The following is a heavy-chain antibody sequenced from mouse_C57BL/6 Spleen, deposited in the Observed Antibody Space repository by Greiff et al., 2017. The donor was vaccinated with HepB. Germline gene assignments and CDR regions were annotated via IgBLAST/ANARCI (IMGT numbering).Heavy chain of an antibody. Sequence: VKLQESGAELVKPGASVKISCKASGYAFSSYWMNWVKQRPGKGLEWIGQIYPGDGDTNYNGKFKGKATLTADKSSSTAYMQLSSLTSEDSAVYFCARWRGSYYGIDYWGQGTTLTVSS. CDR1: GYAFSSYW. CDR3: ARWRGSYYGIDY. V-gene: IGHV1-80*01. CDR2: IYPGDGDT. D-gene: IGHD2-10*01. J-gene: IGHJ2*01.